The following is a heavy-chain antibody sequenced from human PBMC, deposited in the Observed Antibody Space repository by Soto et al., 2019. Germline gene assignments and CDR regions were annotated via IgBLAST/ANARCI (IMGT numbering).Heavy chain of an antibody. V-gene: IGHV3-23*01. CDR1: GCTFNSYS. D-gene: IGHD3-22*01. CDR2: ISGSGGST. Sequence: PGVSLRLSCAASGCTFNSYSMSWVRQAPGKGLEWVSAISGSGGSTYYADSVKGRFTISRDNSKNTLYLQMNSLRAEDTAVYYCANTPMSDSSGYLVQHWGQGTLVTVSS. J-gene: IGHJ1*01. CDR3: ANTPMSDSSGYLVQH.